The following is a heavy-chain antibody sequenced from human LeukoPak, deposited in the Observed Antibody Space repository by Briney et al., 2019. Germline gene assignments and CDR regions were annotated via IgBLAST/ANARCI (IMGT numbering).Heavy chain of an antibody. V-gene: IGHV4-34*01. CDR3: AVGASSGYLTRDY. Sequence: SETLSLTCAVYGGSFSGYYWSWIRQPPGKGLEWIGEINHSGSTNYNPSLKSRVSISVDTSKNQFSLKLSSGTAADTAVYYCAVGASSGYLTRDYWGQGTLVTVSS. J-gene: IGHJ4*02. D-gene: IGHD3-22*01. CDR2: INHSGST. CDR1: GGSFSGYY.